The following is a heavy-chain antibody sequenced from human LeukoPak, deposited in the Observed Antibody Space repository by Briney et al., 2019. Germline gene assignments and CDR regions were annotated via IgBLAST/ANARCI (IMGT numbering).Heavy chain of an antibody. CDR3: ARLGVTAVAIFDY. V-gene: IGHV3-21*01. CDR1: GFTFSSYS. D-gene: IGHD5-18*01. Sequence: GGSLRLSCAASGFTFSSYSMNWVRQAPGKGLEWVSSISSSSSYIYYADSVKGRFTISRDNAKNSLYLQMNSLRAEDTAVYYCARLGVTAVAIFDYWGQGTLVTVSS. J-gene: IGHJ4*02. CDR2: ISSSSSYI.